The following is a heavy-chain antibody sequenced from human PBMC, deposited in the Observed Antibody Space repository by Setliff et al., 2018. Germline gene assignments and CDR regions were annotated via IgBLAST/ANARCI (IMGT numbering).Heavy chain of an antibody. CDR3: ARGRNVAARLLDS. Sequence: SETLSLTCTVSGGSFSTHYWNWIRQTPGKGLEWIGYIYYSGSTYYNPSLESRITISIETFKNQVYLNLTSVTAADTAVYYCARGRNVAARLLDSWGQGARVTVSS. V-gene: IGHV4-59*11. CDR1: GGSFSTHY. J-gene: IGHJ4*02. D-gene: IGHD6-6*01. CDR2: IYYSGST.